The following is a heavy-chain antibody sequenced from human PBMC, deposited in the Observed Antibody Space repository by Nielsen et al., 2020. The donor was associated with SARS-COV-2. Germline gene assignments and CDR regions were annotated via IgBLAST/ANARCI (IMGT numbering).Heavy chain of an antibody. CDR1: GGSISSGSYY. CDR3: ARARRGAAPYYYYYYGMDV. CDR2: IYYSGST. D-gene: IGHD6-6*01. V-gene: IGHV4-39*02. Sequence: GSLRLSCSVSGGSISSGSYYWGWIRQPPGKGLEWIGSIYYSGSTYYNPSLKSRVTISVDTSKNLFSLKLSSVTAADTAVYYCARARRGAAPYYYYYYGMDVWGQGTTVTVSS. J-gene: IGHJ6*02.